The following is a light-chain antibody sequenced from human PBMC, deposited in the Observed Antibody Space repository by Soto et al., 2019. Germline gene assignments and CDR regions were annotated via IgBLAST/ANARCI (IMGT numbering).Light chain of an antibody. CDR1: SSDVGGYTS. CDR3: SSYTSSSLYV. V-gene: IGLV2-14*01. Sequence: QSVLTQPAAVSGSPGQSITISCTGTSSDVGGYTSVSWYQQHPGKAPKLIIYEVSNRPSGVSNRFSGSKSGNTASLTISGLQAEDEADYYCSSYTSSSLYVFGTGTKVTVL. CDR2: EVS. J-gene: IGLJ1*01.